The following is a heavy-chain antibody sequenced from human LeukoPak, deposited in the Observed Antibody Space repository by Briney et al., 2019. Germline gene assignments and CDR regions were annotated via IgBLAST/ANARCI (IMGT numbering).Heavy chain of an antibody. CDR1: VYTFTDKY. CDR3: VRDLTNPASGDY. CDR2: MHPNTGDT. J-gene: IGHJ4*02. D-gene: IGHD1-14*01. V-gene: IGHV1-2*02. Sequence: EASVKVSCTTSVYTFTDKYIHWVRQAPGLGLECMGWMHPNTGDTVYVQKFQGRVTFTRDTSISTAYMELHRLGSDDMAVYFCVRDLTNPASGDYWGQGTLVTVSS.